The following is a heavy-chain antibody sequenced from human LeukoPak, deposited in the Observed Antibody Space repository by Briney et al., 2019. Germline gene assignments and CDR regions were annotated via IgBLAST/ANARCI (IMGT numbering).Heavy chain of an antibody. Sequence: GSLRLSCEGSGFNFNDAWMSWIRQPPGKGLEWIGEINHSGSTNYNPSLKSRVTISVDTSKNQFSLKLSSVTAADTAVYYCARGRPEGSGWYRPYYYVDVWGKGTTVTVSS. CDR3: ARGRPEGSGWYRPYYYVDV. CDR2: INHSGST. J-gene: IGHJ6*03. V-gene: IGHV4-34*01. D-gene: IGHD6-19*01. CDR1: GFNFNDAW.